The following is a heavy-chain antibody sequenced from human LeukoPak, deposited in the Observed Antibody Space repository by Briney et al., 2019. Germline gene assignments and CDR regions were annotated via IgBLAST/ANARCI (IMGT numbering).Heavy chain of an antibody. V-gene: IGHV1-46*01. Sequence: GASVKVSCKASGGTFSSYAISWVRQAPGQGLEWMGIINPSGGSTSYAQKFQGRVTMTRDMSTSTVYMELSSLRSEDTAVYYCARDRRLNYYDSSGNWFDPWGQGTLVTVSS. CDR2: INPSGGST. J-gene: IGHJ5*02. D-gene: IGHD3-22*01. CDR3: ARDRRLNYYDSSGNWFDP. CDR1: GGTFSSYA.